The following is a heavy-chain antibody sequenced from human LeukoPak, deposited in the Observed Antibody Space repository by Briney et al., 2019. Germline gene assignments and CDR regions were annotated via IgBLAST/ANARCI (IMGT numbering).Heavy chain of an antibody. Sequence: SETLSLTCAVSGYSISSGYYWGWIRQPPGKGLEWIGSTNHSGSTYYNPSLKSRATISVDTSKNQFSLKLSSVTAADTAVYYCARLWGVTMVRGVIITGWFDPWGQGTLVTVSS. D-gene: IGHD3-10*01. CDR3: ARLWGVTMVRGVIITGWFDP. J-gene: IGHJ5*02. CDR2: TNHSGST. V-gene: IGHV4-38-2*01. CDR1: GYSISSGYY.